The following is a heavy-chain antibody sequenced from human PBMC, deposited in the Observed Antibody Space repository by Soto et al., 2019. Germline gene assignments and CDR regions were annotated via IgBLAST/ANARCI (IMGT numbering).Heavy chain of an antibody. CDR3: ARAIPRITIFGVALYGMEV. Sequence: ASVQVSCTASGYTFTNYYMHWVRQAHGQWLEWMGIINPSGGSTSYAQKFQGRVTMTRDTSTSTVYMELSSLRSEDTAVYYCARAIPRITIFGVALYGMEVWGQGTTVTVSS. D-gene: IGHD3-3*01. CDR1: GYTFTNYY. CDR2: INPSGGST. J-gene: IGHJ6*02. V-gene: IGHV1-46*01.